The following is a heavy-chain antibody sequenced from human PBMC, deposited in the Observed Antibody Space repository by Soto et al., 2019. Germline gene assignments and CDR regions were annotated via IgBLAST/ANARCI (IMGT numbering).Heavy chain of an antibody. CDR2: IYYSGST. D-gene: IGHD4-4*01. Sequence: PSETLSLTCTVSGGSISSYYWSWIRQPPGKGLEWIGYIYYSGSTNYNPSLKSRVTISVDTSRNQFSLKLSSVTAADTAVYYCAREEYSRRDLFAYRAQGTLVTVSS. CDR1: GGSISSYY. J-gene: IGHJ4*02. CDR3: AREEYSRRDLFAY. V-gene: IGHV4-59*01.